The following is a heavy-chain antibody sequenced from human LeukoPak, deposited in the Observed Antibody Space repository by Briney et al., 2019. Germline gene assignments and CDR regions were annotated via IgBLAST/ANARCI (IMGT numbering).Heavy chain of an antibody. CDR2: ISGSSYYI. CDR1: GFTFSSYT. CDR3: ARRGFHDAFDI. V-gene: IGHV3-21*01. D-gene: IGHD3-10*01. Sequence: PGGSLRLSCAASGFTFSSYTINWVRQAPGKGLEWVSSISGSSYYIYYADSVRGRFTISRDNAKNSVYLQMNSLRAEDTAVYYCARRGFHDAFDIWGQGTMVTVSS. J-gene: IGHJ3*02.